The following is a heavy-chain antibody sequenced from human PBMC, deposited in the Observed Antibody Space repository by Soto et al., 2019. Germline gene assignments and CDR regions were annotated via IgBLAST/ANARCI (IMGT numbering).Heavy chain of an antibody. D-gene: IGHD6-13*01. J-gene: IGHJ4*02. V-gene: IGHV3-43D*04. CDR3: AKDMENSRAAAGTGSGFDY. CDR1: GFTFDDYA. CDR2: ISWDGGST. Sequence: GGSLRLSCAVSGFTFDDYAMHWVRQAPGKGLEWGSLISWDGGSTYYADSVKGRFTISRDNSKNSLYLQMNSLRAEDTALYYCAKDMENSRAAAGTGSGFDYLGQGNLVTVSS.